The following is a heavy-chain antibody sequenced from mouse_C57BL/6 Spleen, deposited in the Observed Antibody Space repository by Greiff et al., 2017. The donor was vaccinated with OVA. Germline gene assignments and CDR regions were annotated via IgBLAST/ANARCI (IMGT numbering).Heavy chain of an antibody. CDR2: ISRGGDYI. D-gene: IGHD1-1*01. CDR1: GFTFSSYA. Sequence: EVKLMESGEGLVKPGGSLKLSCAASGFTFSSYAMSWVRQTPEKRLEWVAYISRGGDYIYYADTVKGRVTISRDNARNTLYLQMSSLKSEDTAMYYCTRGYYGSRYFDVWGTGTTVTVSS. J-gene: IGHJ1*03. CDR3: TRGYYGSRYFDV. V-gene: IGHV5-9-1*02.